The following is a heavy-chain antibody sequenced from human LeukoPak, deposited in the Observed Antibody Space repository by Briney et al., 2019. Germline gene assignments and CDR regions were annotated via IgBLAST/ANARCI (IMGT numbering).Heavy chain of an antibody. CDR3: ARGQRRAYCSSTSCNNWFDP. Sequence: PSETLSLTCAVYGGSFSGYYWSWIRQPPGKGLEWIGEINHSGSTNYNPSLKSRVTISVDTSKNQFSLKLSSVTAADTPVYYCARGQRRAYCSSTSCNNWFDPWGQGTLVTVSS. CDR1: GGSFSGYY. J-gene: IGHJ5*02. V-gene: IGHV4-34*01. CDR2: INHSGST. D-gene: IGHD2-2*01.